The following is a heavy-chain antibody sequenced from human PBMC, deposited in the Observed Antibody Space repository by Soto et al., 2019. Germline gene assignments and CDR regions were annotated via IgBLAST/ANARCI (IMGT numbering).Heavy chain of an antibody. CDR1: GYTFTSYA. CDR3: ARVLLWFGDTHFDY. J-gene: IGHJ4*02. CDR2: INAGNGNT. Sequence: QVQLVQSGAEVKKPGASVKVSCKASGYTFTSYAMHWVRQAPGQRLEWMGWINAGNGNTKYSQKFQGRVTITRDTSASTAYMELSSLRSEDTAVYYCARVLLWFGDTHFDYWGQGTLVTVSS. D-gene: IGHD3-10*01. V-gene: IGHV1-3*01.